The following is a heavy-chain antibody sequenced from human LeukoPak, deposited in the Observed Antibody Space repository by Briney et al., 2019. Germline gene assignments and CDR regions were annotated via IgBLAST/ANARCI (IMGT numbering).Heavy chain of an antibody. J-gene: IGHJ4*02. V-gene: IGHV4-61*08. D-gene: IGHD1-26*01. CDR3: ARVIREKWELLHYFDY. Sequence: SETLSLTCTVSGVSISSGGYYWTWIRQHPGKGLEWIGYIYYSGSTNYNPSLKSRVTISVDTSKNQFSLKLSSVTAADTAVYYCARVIREKWELLHYFDYWGQGTLVTVSS. CDR1: GVSISSGGYY. CDR2: IYYSGST.